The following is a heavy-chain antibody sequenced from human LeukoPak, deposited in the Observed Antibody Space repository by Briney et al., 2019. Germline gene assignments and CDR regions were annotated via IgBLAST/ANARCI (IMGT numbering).Heavy chain of an antibody. Sequence: PGGSLRLSCEASGFTFSSNAMSWVRQGPGKGLEWVSTLSGNGGTTYYADSVKGRFTISRDNSKNTLYLQLNSLRAEDTAVYYCAKFFVGVASPFDYWGQGTLVTVSS. V-gene: IGHV3-23*01. CDR2: LSGNGGTT. D-gene: IGHD3-3*01. J-gene: IGHJ4*02. CDR3: AKFFVGVASPFDY. CDR1: GFTFSSNA.